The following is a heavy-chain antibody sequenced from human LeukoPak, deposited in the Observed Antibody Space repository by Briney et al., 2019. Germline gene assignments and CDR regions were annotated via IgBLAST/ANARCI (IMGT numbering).Heavy chain of an antibody. CDR1: GGSISSYY. J-gene: IGHJ5*02. CDR3: ARDSGATGEVKFDP. Sequence: SETLSLTCTVSGGSISSYYLSWIRQPAGKGLEWIGRIYSRVTTYNPSLKSRVTMSADTSRNHVSLTLNSVTAADTAVYYCARDSGATGEVKFDPWGQGTLVTVSS. V-gene: IGHV4-4*07. D-gene: IGHD3-16*01. CDR2: IYSRVT.